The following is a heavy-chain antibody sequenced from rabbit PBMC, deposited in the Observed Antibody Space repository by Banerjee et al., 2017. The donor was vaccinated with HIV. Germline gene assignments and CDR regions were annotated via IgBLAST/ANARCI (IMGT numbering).Heavy chain of an antibody. CDR3: ARDRYRYDAYGLDL. CDR1: GFDFSDYYM. Sequence: QEQLEESGGDLVKPGASLTLSCKASGFDFSDYYMSWVRQAPGKGLEWIGCIYTGGSGSSYYASWAKGRFTISKTSSTTVTLQMTSLTAADTATYFCARDRYRYDAYGLDLWGQGTLVTVS. J-gene: IGHJ4*01. V-gene: IGHV1S45*01. D-gene: IGHD2-1*01. CDR2: IYTGGSGSS.